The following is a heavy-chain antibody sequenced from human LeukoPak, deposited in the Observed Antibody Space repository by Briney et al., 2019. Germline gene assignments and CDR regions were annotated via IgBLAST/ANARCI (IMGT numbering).Heavy chain of an antibody. CDR1: GYSITSAYY. Sequence: SETLSLTCTVSGYSITSAYYWGWIRQPPGKGLEWIGSFFLKGSTYYNPSLKSRVTISVDTSKNQFSLKLSPVTAADTAVYFCARGPYSYDSSGAFDIWGQGTMVTVSS. V-gene: IGHV4-38-2*02. D-gene: IGHD3-22*01. CDR3: ARGPYSYDSSGAFDI. J-gene: IGHJ3*02. CDR2: FFLKGST.